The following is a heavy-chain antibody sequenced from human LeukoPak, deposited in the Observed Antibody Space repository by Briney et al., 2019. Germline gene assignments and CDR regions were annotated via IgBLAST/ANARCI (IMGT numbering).Heavy chain of an antibody. CDR3: ARQVLHTAMDY. CDR1: GVSISSSSYH. J-gene: IGHJ4*02. V-gene: IGHV4-39*01. CDR2: IYDSGST. D-gene: IGHD5-18*01. Sequence: SETLSLTCTVSGVSISSSSYHWDWIRQPPGKGLEWIGSIYDSGSTYYSPSLKSRVTISVDTSKNQFSLRLNSVTAADTAVYFCARQVLHTAMDYWGQGTLVSVSS.